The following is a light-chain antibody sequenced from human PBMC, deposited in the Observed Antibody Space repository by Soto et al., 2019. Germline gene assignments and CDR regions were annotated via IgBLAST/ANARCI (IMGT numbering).Light chain of an antibody. Sequence: IVLKQSPGTLSLSTGERATLSCLASQSVSSSYLAWYQQKPGQAPRLLIYGASTRVTGIPDRFSGSGSETDFTLTISRLEPEDFALYYCQQYGSSAPITFGQGTLLEIK. V-gene: IGKV3-20*01. J-gene: IGKJ5*01. CDR3: QQYGSSAPIT. CDR1: QSVSSSY. CDR2: GAS.